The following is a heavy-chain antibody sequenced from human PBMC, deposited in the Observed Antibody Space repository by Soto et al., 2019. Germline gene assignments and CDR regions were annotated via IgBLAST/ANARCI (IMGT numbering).Heavy chain of an antibody. CDR1: GGSVSSGSYY. D-gene: IGHD2-2*01. V-gene: IGHV4-61*01. Sequence: SETLSLTCTVSGGSVSSGSYYWSWIRQPPGKGLEWIGYIYYSGSTNYNPSLKSRVTISVDTSKNQFSLKLSSVTAADTAMYYCARDLGFCSSTSCYPWFDPWGQGTLVTVSS. CDR3: ARDLGFCSSTSCYPWFDP. J-gene: IGHJ5*02. CDR2: IYYSGST.